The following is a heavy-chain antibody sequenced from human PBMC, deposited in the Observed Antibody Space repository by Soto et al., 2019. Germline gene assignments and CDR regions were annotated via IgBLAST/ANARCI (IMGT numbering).Heavy chain of an antibody. CDR2: IYYSGST. D-gene: IGHD3-3*01. CDR1: GHSVSSGSYC. Sequence: LPAAPSLPCSFSGHSVSSGSYCSSWIRQPPGQGLERIGYIYYSGSTNYNPSLKSRVTISVDTSKNQLSLKLSSVTGADTAVYYCAYSQDFWSGYYAEENWFDPWGQGTLVTVSS. V-gene: IGHV4-61*01. CDR3: AYSQDFWSGYYAEENWFDP. J-gene: IGHJ5*02.